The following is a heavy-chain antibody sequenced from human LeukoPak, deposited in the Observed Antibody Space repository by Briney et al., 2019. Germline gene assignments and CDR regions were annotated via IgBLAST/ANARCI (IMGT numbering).Heavy chain of an antibody. CDR1: GFTFSSYW. D-gene: IGHD2-2*01. CDR3: ARDSYCSRTACLGY. J-gene: IGHJ4*02. CDR2: IKQDGSEK. V-gene: IGHV3-7*01. Sequence: PGGSLRLSCAASGFTFSSYWMSWVRQAPGKGLEWVAYIKQDGSEKYYVDSVKGRFTISRDNAKNTLYLQMNSLRAEDTAVYYCARDSYCSRTACLGYWGQGTLVTVSS.